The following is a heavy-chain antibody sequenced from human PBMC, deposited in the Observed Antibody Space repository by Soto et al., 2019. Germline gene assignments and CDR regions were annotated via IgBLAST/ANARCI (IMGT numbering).Heavy chain of an antibody. D-gene: IGHD2-15*01. J-gene: IGHJ3*02. CDR3: ARQLSSGGSCQHAFDI. V-gene: IGHV4-61*07. CDR2: IYYSGST. CDR1: GSHY. Sequence: GSHYIGWAWCRAGKGLEWIGYIYYSGSTNYNPSLKSRVTISVDTSKNQFSLKLSAVTAADTAASYSARQLSSGGSCQHAFDICGQRTMV.